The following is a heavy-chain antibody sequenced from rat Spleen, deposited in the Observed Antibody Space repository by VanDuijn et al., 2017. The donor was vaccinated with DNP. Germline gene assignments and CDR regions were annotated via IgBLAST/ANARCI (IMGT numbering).Heavy chain of an antibody. V-gene: IGHV5-25*01. CDR3: ARHEATEGIDFDY. D-gene: IGHD1-11*01. J-gene: IGHJ2*01. CDR2: ISNAGDHT. CDR1: GFTFSNYW. Sequence: EVQLVESGGGLVQPGRSMKLSCAASGFTFSNYWMTWIRQAPGKGLEWVASISNAGDHTYYSDSVKGRFSLSRDNAKSTLYLQLNSLRSEDTATYYCARHEATEGIDFDYWGQGVMVTVSS.